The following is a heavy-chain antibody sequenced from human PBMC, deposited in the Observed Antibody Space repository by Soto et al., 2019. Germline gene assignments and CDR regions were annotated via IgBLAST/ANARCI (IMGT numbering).Heavy chain of an antibody. CDR1: GFTFSSYA. J-gene: IGHJ2*01. CDR3: VKDDRILGLRDLDL. D-gene: IGHD2-15*01. Sequence: EEQLLESGGGLIQPGGSLRLACAASGFTFSSYAMTWVRQAPGQGLEWVSSISFSDGGTYYADSVKGRLTISRDNSKNTLFLQMTSLRVEETAVYYCVKDDRILGLRDLDLWGRGTLVTVSS. CDR2: ISFSDGGT. V-gene: IGHV3-23*01.